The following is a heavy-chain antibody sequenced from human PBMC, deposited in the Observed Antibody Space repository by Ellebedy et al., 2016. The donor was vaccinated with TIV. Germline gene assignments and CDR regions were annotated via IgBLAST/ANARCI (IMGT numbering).Heavy chain of an antibody. Sequence: PGGSLRLSCAASGFTFKDYIMTWVRQAPGKGLEWFSSIGGSVGGTYYADSVKARFTISRDNSKNTLYLQMNSLRAEDTAVYYCANGRDPDYWGQGALVTVSS. V-gene: IGHV3-23*01. CDR2: IGGSVGGT. CDR1: GFTFKDYI. J-gene: IGHJ4*02. CDR3: ANGRDPDY.